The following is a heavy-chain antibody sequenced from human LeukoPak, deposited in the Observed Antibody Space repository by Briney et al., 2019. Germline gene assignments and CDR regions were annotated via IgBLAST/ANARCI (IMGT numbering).Heavy chain of an antibody. CDR1: GGTFSSYA. V-gene: IGHV1-69*13. J-gene: IGHJ6*02. CDR3: ARGQQLDDLYYYYYGMDV. Sequence: ASVNVSCKASGGTFSSYAISWVRQAPGQGLEWMGGIIPIFGTANYAQKFQGRVTITADESTSTAYMELSSLRSEDTAVYYCARGQQLDDLYYYYYGMDVWGQGTTVTVSS. D-gene: IGHD6-13*01. CDR2: IIPIFGTA.